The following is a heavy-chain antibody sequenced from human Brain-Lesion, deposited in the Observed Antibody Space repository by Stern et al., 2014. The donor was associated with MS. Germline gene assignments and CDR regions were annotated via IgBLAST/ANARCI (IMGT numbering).Heavy chain of an antibody. Sequence: QVQLQESGPGLVKPLQTLSLTCTVSGGSVSSGGYFWNWIRQHPGKGLEWIGHVYYSGSIAYNPSLKSLVTISVDTSKNQFSLRLRSVTAADTAVYYCARNPALWYFDLWGRGTLAAVSS. CDR2: VYYSGSI. CDR1: GGSVSSGGYF. V-gene: IGHV4-31*01. J-gene: IGHJ2*01. D-gene: IGHD3-3*02. CDR3: ARNPALWYFDL.